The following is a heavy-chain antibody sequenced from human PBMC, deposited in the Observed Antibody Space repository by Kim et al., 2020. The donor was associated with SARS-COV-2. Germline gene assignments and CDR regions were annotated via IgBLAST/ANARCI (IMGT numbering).Heavy chain of an antibody. V-gene: IGHV3-53*01. CDR1: GFTVSSNY. CDR2: IYSGGST. D-gene: IGHD6-13*01. Sequence: GGSLRLSCAASGFTVSSNYMSWVRQAPGKGLEWVSVIYSGGSTYYADSVKGRFTISRDNYKNTLYLQMNSLRAEDTAVYYCARGPLAHYSSSWHDLDYWGQGTLVSVSS. J-gene: IGHJ4*02. CDR3: ARGPLAHYSSSWHDLDY.